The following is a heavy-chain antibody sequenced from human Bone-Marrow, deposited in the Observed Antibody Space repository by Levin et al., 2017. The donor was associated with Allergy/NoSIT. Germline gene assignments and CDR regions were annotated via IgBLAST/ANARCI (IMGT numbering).Heavy chain of an antibody. CDR2: IYYSGST. CDR1: GGSISSYY. Sequence: ESLKISCTVSGGSISSYYWSWIRQPPGKGLEWIGYIYYSGSTNYNPSLKSRVTISVDTSKNQFSLKLSSVTAADTAVYYCARLSSGWSLFDYWGQGTLVTVSS. D-gene: IGHD6-19*01. V-gene: IGHV4-59*08. J-gene: IGHJ4*02. CDR3: ARLSSGWSLFDY.